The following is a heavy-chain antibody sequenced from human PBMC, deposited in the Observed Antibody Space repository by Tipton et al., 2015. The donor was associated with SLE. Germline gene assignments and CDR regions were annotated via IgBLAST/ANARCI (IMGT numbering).Heavy chain of an antibody. J-gene: IGHJ3*02. V-gene: IGHV3-7*01. Sequence: QLVQSGGGVVQPGRSLRLSCAASGFTFTTYWMTWVRQAPGQGLEWVANINQDGGEKNYVDSVKGRFTISTDNAKNSLYLQMNSLRAEDTAVYYCARDAYYYDSSGYYYGGAFDIWGQGTMVTVSS. D-gene: IGHD3-22*01. CDR2: INQDGGEK. CDR3: ARDAYYYDSSGYYYGGAFDI. CDR1: GFTFTTYW.